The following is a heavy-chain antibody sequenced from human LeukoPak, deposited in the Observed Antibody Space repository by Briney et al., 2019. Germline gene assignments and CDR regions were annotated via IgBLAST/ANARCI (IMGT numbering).Heavy chain of an antibody. V-gene: IGHV3-30*18. Sequence: GGSLRLSCAASGFTFSSYGMHWVRQAPGKGPEWVAVISYDGSNKYYADSVKGRFTISRDNSKNTLYLQMNSLRAEDTAVYYCAKDPLRYDSSGFYGMDVWGQGTTVTVSS. CDR3: AKDPLRYDSSGFYGMDV. CDR1: GFTFSSYG. J-gene: IGHJ6*02. CDR2: ISYDGSNK. D-gene: IGHD3-22*01.